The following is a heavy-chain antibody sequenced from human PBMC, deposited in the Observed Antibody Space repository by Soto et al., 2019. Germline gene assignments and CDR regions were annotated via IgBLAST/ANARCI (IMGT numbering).Heavy chain of an antibody. D-gene: IGHD1-7*01. CDR3: ARDSTGTTSPFDY. CDR2: IWYDGSNK. Sequence: PGGSLRLSCAASGFTFSSYGMHWVRQAPGKGLEWVAVIWYDGSNKYYADSVKGRFTISRDNSKNTLYLQMNSLRAEDTAVYCCARDSTGTTSPFDYWGQGTLVTVSS. V-gene: IGHV3-33*01. CDR1: GFTFSSYG. J-gene: IGHJ4*02.